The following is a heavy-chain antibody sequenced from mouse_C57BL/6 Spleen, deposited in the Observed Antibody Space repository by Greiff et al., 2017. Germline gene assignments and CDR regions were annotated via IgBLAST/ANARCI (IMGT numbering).Heavy chain of an antibody. J-gene: IGHJ1*03. D-gene: IGHD1-1*01. Sequence: EVMLVESEGGLVQPGSSMKLSCTASGFTFSDYYMAWVRQVPEKGLEWVANINYDGSSTYYLDSLKSRFIISRDNAKNILYLQMSSLKSEDTATYYCARDGYYGSILYWYFDVWGTGTTVTVSS. V-gene: IGHV5-16*01. CDR3: ARDGYYGSILYWYFDV. CDR1: GFTFSDYY. CDR2: INYDGSST.